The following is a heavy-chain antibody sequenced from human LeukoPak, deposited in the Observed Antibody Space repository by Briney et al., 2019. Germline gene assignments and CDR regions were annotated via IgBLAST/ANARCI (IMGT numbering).Heavy chain of an antibody. V-gene: IGHV1-18*04. CDR2: ISAYNGNT. J-gene: IGHJ3*02. CDR1: GYTFTSYG. CDR3: ARDQGDAFDI. Sequence: AAVTVTCKASGYTFTSYGISWVRQAPGQGLERMGWISAYNGNTNYAQKLQGRVTMTTDTSTSTVYMELRSVRSDDTSVYYCARDQGDAFDIWGQGTMVTVSS.